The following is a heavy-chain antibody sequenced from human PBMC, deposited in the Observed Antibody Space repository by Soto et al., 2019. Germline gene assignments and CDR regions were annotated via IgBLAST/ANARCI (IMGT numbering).Heavy chain of an antibody. CDR1: GGSISSYY. D-gene: IGHD4-17*01. CDR2: IYYSGST. CDR3: ARVIYGDGYFDY. V-gene: IGHV4-59*01. J-gene: IGHJ4*02. Sequence: PSETLSLTCTVSGGSISSYYWSWIRQPPGKGLEWIGYIYYSGSTNYNPSLKSRVTISVDTSKNQFSLKLSSVAAADTAVYYCARVIYGDGYFDYWGQGTLVTVSS.